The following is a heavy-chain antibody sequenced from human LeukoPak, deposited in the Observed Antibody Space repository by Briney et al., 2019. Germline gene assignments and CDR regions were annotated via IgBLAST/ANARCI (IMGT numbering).Heavy chain of an antibody. CDR1: GFTFRDYY. CDR2: ITSTGSST. CDR3: ARAHWDGFDV. Sequence: KPGGSLRLSCAASGFTFRDYYMGWIRQAPGKGLEWISYITSTGSSTYYAECVVGRFTISRDNAKNSLYLQMNSLRADDTAVYYCARAHWDGFDVWGQGTVVTVSS. V-gene: IGHV3-11*04. J-gene: IGHJ3*01.